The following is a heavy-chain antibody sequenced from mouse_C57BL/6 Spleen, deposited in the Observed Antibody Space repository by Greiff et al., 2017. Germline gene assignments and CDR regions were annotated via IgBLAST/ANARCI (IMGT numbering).Heavy chain of an antibody. CDR2: IYPRDGST. CDR1: GYTFTSSD. J-gene: IGHJ3*01. CDR3: ARGGTGFAY. Sequence: VQRVESGPELVKPGASVKLSCKASGYTFTSSDINWVKQRPGQGLDWIGWIYPRDGSTTYNEKFKGKATLTVDTSSSTASMVLHSLTSEDAAVYFCARGGTGFAYWGQGTLVTVSA. D-gene: IGHD4-1*01. V-gene: IGHV1-85*01.